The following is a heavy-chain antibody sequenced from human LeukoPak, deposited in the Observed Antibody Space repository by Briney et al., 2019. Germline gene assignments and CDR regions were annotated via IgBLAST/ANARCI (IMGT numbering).Heavy chain of an antibody. Sequence: SETLSLTCTVSGGSISSYYWSWIRQPPGKGLEWIGYIYYSGSTNYNPSLKTRVTISVDTSNDQLFLKLSSVTAADTAVYYCARGGRLRYFDWVPQKDAFDIWGQGTMVTVSS. V-gene: IGHV4-59*01. CDR1: GGSISSYY. J-gene: IGHJ3*02. CDR3: ARGGRLRYFDWVPQKDAFDI. D-gene: IGHD3-9*01. CDR2: IYYSGST.